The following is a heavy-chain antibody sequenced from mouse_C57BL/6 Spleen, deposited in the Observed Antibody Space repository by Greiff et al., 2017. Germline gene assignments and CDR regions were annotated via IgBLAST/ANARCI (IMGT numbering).Heavy chain of an antibody. V-gene: IGHV1-69*01. CDR2: IDPSDSYT. CDR1: GYTFTSYW. Sequence: QVQLQQPGAELVMPGASVKLSCKASGYTFTSYWMHWVKQRPGQGLEWIGEIDPSDSYTNYNQKFKGKSTLTVDKSSSTAYMQLSSLTSEDSAVYYCARWGAVVDFDYWGQGTTLTVSS. CDR3: ARWGAVVDFDY. D-gene: IGHD1-1*01. J-gene: IGHJ2*01.